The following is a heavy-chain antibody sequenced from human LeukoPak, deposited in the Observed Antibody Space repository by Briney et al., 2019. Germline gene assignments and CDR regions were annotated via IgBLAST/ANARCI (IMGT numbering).Heavy chain of an antibody. CDR1: GYTFTSYY. Sequence: ASVKVSCKASGYTFTSYYLHWVRQAPGQGLEWMGIINPSSGSTTYAQKSQGRVTMTRDTSTSTVYMELSSLRSEDTAVYYCARGDYGDYVRAFDIWGLGTMVTVSS. D-gene: IGHD4-17*01. V-gene: IGHV1-46*01. J-gene: IGHJ3*02. CDR2: INPSSGST. CDR3: ARGDYGDYVRAFDI.